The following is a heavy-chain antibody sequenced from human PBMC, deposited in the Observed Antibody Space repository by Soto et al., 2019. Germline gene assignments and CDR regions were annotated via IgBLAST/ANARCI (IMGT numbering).Heavy chain of an antibody. Sequence: QVQLQESGPGLVKPSQTLSLTCTVSGGSISSGDYYWSWIRQPPGKGLEWIGYIFYSGSTYYNPSLKSRVTISVDTSKNQFSLKLTSVTAADTAVYYGARGXXXXXLLSGWFDPWGQGTLVTVSS. V-gene: IGHV4-30-4*01. D-gene: IGHD3-10*01. CDR1: GGSISSGDYY. CDR3: ARGXXXXXLLSGWFDP. J-gene: IGHJ5*02. CDR2: IFYSGST.